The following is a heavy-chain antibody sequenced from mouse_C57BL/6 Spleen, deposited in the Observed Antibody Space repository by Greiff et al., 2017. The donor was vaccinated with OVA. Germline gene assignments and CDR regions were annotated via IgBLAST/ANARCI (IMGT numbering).Heavy chain of an antibody. V-gene: IGHV1-62-2*01. Sequence: VHLVESGAELVKPGASVKLSCKASGYTFTEYTIHWVKQRSGQGLEWIGWFYPGSGSIKYNEKFKDKATLTADKSSSTVYMELSRLTSEDSAVYFCARHEDQGHGNPYYYAMDYWGQGTSVTVSS. J-gene: IGHJ4*01. D-gene: IGHD2-1*01. CDR3: ARHEDQGHGNPYYYAMDY. CDR1: GYTFTEYT. CDR2: FYPGSGSI.